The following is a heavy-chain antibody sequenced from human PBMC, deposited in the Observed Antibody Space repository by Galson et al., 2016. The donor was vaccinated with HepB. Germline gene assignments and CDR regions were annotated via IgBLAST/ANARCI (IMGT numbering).Heavy chain of an antibody. D-gene: IGHD3-3*01. CDR2: ISAYNGNT. CDR1: GYTFTSYG. J-gene: IGHJ5*02. CDR3: ARDLRITIFGVIIPNNGFDP. V-gene: IGHV1-18*01. Sequence: SVKVSCKASGYTFTSYGISWVRQAPGQGLEWMGWISAYNGNTNYAQKLQGRVTMTTDTSTSTAYMELRSLRSDDTAVYYCARDLRITIFGVIIPNNGFDPWGQGTLVTVSS.